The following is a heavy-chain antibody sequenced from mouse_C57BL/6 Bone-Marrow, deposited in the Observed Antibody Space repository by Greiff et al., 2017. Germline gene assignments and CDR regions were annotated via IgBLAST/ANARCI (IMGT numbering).Heavy chain of an antibody. V-gene: IGHV1-81*01. J-gene: IGHJ3*01. CDR3: ARGGYDYDGFAY. D-gene: IGHD2-4*01. CDR2: IYPRSGNT. CDR1: GYTFTSYG. Sequence: QVQLQQSGAELARPGASVKLSCKASGYTFTSYGISWVKQRTGQGLEWIGEIYPRSGNTYYNEKFKGKATLTADKSSSTAYMELRSLTSGDSAVYFCARGGYDYDGFAYWGQGTLVTVSA.